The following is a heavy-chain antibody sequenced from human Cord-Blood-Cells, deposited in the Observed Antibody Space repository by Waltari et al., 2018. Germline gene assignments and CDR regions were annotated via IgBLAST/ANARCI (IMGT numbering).Heavy chain of an antibody. J-gene: IGHJ5*02. CDR2: KNPNSGNT. Sequence: QVQLVQSGAEVKKPGASVKVSCKASGSTFNSYDINWVRQATGQGLEWMGWKNPNSGNTGYAQKFQGRVTITRNTSISTAYMELSSLRSEDTAVYYCARITGTTARWFDPWGQGTLVTVSS. D-gene: IGHD1-7*01. CDR1: GSTFNSYD. CDR3: ARITGTTARWFDP. V-gene: IGHV1-8*03.